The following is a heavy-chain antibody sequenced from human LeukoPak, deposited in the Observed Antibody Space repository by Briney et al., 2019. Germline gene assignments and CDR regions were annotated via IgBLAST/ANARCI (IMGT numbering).Heavy chain of an antibody. D-gene: IGHD6-19*01. CDR3: AREVSEAGAWFDY. CDR2: INPDGSET. CDR1: GVTFSGYS. Sequence: GGSLRLSCAASGVTFSGYSMNWVRQAPGKGLEWVASINPDGSETHYVDSVKGRFTVSRDNGKISVYLQMNSLGVDDTAIYYCAREVSEAGAWFDYWGQGILVTVSS. V-gene: IGHV3-7*01. J-gene: IGHJ4*02.